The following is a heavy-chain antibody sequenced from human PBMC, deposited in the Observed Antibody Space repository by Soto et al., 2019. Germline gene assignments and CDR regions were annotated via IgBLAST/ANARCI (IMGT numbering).Heavy chain of an antibody. CDR3: ARRPSHYYDMDV. CDR1: GYSFTNYW. V-gene: IGHV5-51*01. Sequence: GESLKISCKGSGYSFTNYWIGWVRQMPGKGLEWMGIIYPDDSDIRYSPSFQGQVTISADKSITTAYLQWSSLKASDTAMYYCARRPSHYYDMDVWGQGTTVTVSS. J-gene: IGHJ6*02. CDR2: IYPDDSDI.